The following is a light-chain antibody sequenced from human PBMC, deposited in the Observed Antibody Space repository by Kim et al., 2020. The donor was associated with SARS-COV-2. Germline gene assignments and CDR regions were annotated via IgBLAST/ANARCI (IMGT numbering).Light chain of an antibody. J-gene: IGKJ1*01. CDR2: AAS. CDR1: QNIKTD. CDR3: LQDYNSPWT. V-gene: IGKV1-6*01. Sequence: ASVGDRVSITCRTSQNIKTDLSWYRQIPGKAPKLLIYAASSLQTGVPSRFSGSGSGTDFSLTITSLQPEDFATYYCLQDYNSPWTFGQGTKVDIK.